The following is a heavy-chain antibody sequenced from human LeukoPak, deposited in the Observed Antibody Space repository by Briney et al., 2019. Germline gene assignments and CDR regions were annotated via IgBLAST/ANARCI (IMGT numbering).Heavy chain of an antibody. V-gene: IGHV1-2*02. J-gene: IGHJ5*02. CDR2: INPNSGGT. CDR1: GYTFTSYY. CDR3: ATSGILAAAGSGNWFDP. Sequence: ASVKVSCKASGYTFTSYYMHWVRQAPGQGLEWMGWINPNSGGTNYAQKFQGRVTMTRDTSISTAYMELSRLRSDDTAVYYCATSGILAAAGSGNWFDPWGQGTLVTVSS. D-gene: IGHD6-13*01.